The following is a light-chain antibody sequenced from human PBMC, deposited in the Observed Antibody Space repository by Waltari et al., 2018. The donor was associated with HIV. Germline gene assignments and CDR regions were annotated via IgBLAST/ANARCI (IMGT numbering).Light chain of an antibody. CDR3: QSLRV. J-gene: IGLJ2*01. V-gene: IGLV1-40*01. Sequence: QSVLTQPPSVSGAPGQRVPISCTGSSSHIGAGYDVHWYQQLPGTAPKLLIYGNTNRPSGVPDRFSGSKSGTSASLAITGLQAEDEADYYCQSLRVFGGGTKLTVL. CDR1: SSHIGAGYD. CDR2: GNT.